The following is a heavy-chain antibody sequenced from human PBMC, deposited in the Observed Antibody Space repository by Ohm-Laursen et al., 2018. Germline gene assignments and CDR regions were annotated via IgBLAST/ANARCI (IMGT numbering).Heavy chain of an antibody. CDR1: GGSISSSSYY. V-gene: IGHV4-39*07. J-gene: IGHJ1*01. D-gene: IGHD6-6*01. Sequence: GTLSLTCTVSGGSISSSSYYWGWIRQPPGKGLEWIGRIYTSGSTNYNPSLKSRVTISVDTSKNQFSLKLSSVTAADTAVYYCARGLLRGAARLFQLWGQGTLVTVSP. CDR3: ARGLLRGAARLFQL. CDR2: IYTSGST.